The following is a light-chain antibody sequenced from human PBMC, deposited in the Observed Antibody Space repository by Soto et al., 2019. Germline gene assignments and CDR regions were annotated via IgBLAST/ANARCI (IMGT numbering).Light chain of an antibody. CDR2: GAS. V-gene: IGKV3-20*01. CDR3: QHYGSSPT. Sequence: EIVLTQSPGTLSLSPGERATLSCRASQSGSNTYLAWHQQKRGQAPRLLIYGASSRATGIPDRFSGSGSGTDFTLTISKREPEDFAVYYCQHYGSSPTFGGGTKVETK. CDR1: QSGSNTY. J-gene: IGKJ4*01.